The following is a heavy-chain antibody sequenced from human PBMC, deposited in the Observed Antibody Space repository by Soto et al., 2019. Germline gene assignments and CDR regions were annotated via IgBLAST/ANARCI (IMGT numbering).Heavy chain of an antibody. Sequence: PGESLKISCKGSGYNFGGYWIGWVRQMPGKGLEWMGIIFPGDSDTRYSPSFQGQVTISADKSISTVYLQWRSLKASDTAIYFCARGGFIGNTPDCWGQGNRVTVSS. J-gene: IGHJ4*02. CDR1: GYNFGGYW. V-gene: IGHV5-51*01. CDR2: IFPGDSDT. CDR3: ARGGFIGNTPDC. D-gene: IGHD1-7*01.